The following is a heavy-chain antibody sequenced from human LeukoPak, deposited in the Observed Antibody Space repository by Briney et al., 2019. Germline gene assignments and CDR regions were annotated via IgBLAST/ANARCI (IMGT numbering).Heavy chain of an antibody. CDR1: GFAFSNYG. V-gene: IGHV3-30*18. CDR3: AKDRETTASGTFDY. Sequence: GGSLRLSCAASGFAFSNYGMHCVRQAPGKGLEWVAGISEDGINKYYADSVKGRFTISRDNSNNTLSLQMNSLRAEDTAVYYCAKDRETTASGTFDYWGQGALVTVSS. J-gene: IGHJ4*02. CDR2: ISEDGINK. D-gene: IGHD1-14*01.